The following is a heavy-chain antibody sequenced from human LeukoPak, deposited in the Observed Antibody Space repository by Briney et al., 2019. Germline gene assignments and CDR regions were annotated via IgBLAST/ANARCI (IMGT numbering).Heavy chain of an antibody. D-gene: IGHD3-22*01. CDR2: MCSGGST. J-gene: IGHJ1*01. CDR3: ARDQTYYVSSGYYYVTYLQH. V-gene: IGHV4-4*07. Sequence: AETLSLTCTVSGASISSSYCTWIRQSAGEGLEWIGRMCSGGSTTYNPSFKGRVTMSLATSKRQFSLNLSSVTAADTAVYYCARDQTYYVSSGYYYVTYLQHWGQGILVTVSS. CDR1: GASISSSY.